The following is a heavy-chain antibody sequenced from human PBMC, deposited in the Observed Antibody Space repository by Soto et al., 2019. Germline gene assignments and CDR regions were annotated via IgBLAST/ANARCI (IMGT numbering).Heavy chain of an antibody. CDR3: AADPYYYDSSDYYSFDQ. D-gene: IGHD3-22*01. V-gene: IGHV1-58*01. J-gene: IGHJ4*02. Sequence: SVKVSCKASGFNFRTTAVQWVRQVRGQRLEWIGWIVVGSGNTNYAQKFQERVTITRDMSTSTAYMDVSSLRSEDTAVYYCAADPYYYDSSDYYSFDQWGQGTLVTVSS. CDR2: IVVGSGNT. CDR1: GFNFRTTA.